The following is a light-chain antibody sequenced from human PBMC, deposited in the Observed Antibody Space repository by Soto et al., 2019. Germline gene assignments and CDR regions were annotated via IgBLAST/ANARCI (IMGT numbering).Light chain of an antibody. CDR1: QSISSW. CDR2: KAS. Sequence: DIQMTQSPSTLSASVGDRVTITCRASQSISSWLAWYQQKPGKAPKLLIYKASSLESGVPSRFSGSGYGTEFTLTISSLQPDDFATYYCQQYNSYWTVGQGTKVDSK. J-gene: IGKJ1*01. V-gene: IGKV1-5*03. CDR3: QQYNSYWT.